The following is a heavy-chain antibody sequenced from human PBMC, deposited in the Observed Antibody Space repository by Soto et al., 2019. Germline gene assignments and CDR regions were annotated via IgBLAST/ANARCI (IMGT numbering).Heavy chain of an antibody. J-gene: IGHJ4*02. CDR1: EIIDRGYW. Sequence: RLTFVASEIIDRGYWMNWIRQAPGKGRVWVSRINSDGSSTSYADSVKGRFTISRDNAKNTLYLQMNSLRAEDTAVYYCARSPKNSILDYWGRGTLVTVSS. CDR2: INSDGSST. D-gene: IGHD2-21*01. CDR3: ARSPKNSILDY. V-gene: IGHV3-74*01.